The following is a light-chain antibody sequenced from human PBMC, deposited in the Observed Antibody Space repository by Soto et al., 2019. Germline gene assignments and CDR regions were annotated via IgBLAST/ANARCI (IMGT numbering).Light chain of an antibody. CDR2: GAS. J-gene: IGKJ1*01. CDR1: HHVATN. CDR3: QQYTARPPWT. Sequence: EIVMTQPPVTLSVSPGERATLSCRASHHVATNLAWYQQKPGQAPRLLIYGASTRATGISARFSGSGSGTEFTLTIRSLQSDDFAVYYCQQYTARPPWTFGQGTKV. V-gene: IGKV3-15*01.